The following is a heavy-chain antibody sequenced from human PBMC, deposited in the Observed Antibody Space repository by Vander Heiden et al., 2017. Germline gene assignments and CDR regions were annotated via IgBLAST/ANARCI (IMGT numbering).Heavy chain of an antibody. CDR1: GYTFITYG. D-gene: IGHD6-19*01. CDR2: IRPYNGDT. V-gene: IGHV1-18*01. J-gene: IGHJ4*02. Sequence: QVQLVQSGAEVKKPAASVTVSCKASGYTFITYGISWVRQAPGQGLEWMGWIRPYNGDTYYAQKFQGRVTMTTDTLTSTVYVEVRSLRSDDTAVYYCATHGGSGAVAGTEGCWGQGTLIIVSS. CDR3: ATHGGSGAVAGTEGC.